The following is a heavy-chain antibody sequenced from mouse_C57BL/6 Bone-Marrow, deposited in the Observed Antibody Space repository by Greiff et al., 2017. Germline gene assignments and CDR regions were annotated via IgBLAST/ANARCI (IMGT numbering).Heavy chain of an antibody. Sequence: VKLLESGAELARPGASVKLSCKASGYTFTSYGISWVKQRTGQGLEWIGEIYPRSGNTYYNEKFKGKATLTADKSSSTAYMELRSLTSEDYAVYFCARSPFYYGSSIRFAYGGQGTLGTVSA. V-gene: IGHV1-81*01. J-gene: IGHJ3*01. CDR1: GYTFTSYG. D-gene: IGHD1-1*01. CDR2: IYPRSGNT. CDR3: ARSPFYYGSSIRFAY.